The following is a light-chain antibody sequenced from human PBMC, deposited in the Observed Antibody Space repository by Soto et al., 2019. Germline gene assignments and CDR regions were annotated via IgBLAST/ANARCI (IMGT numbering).Light chain of an antibody. J-gene: IGLJ1*01. V-gene: IGLV1-44*01. CDR1: SSNIGYNA. CDR3: SSYAGRTLYV. Sequence: QSVLTQPPSASGTPGQRVTLSCSGSSSNIGYNAVNWYQQLPGTAPKLLMHGNSQRPSGVPDRFSGSKSGNTASLTVSGLQPEDEADYYCSSYAGRTLYVFGTGTKLTVL. CDR2: GNS.